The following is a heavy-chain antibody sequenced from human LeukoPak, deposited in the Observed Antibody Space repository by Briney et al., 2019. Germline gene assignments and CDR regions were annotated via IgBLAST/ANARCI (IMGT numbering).Heavy chain of an antibody. V-gene: IGHV3-23*01. CDR2: ISGGGGNT. Sequence: TGGSLRLSCSASGFTFSSYAMNWVRQAPGKGLEWVSVISGGGGNTYYADSVKGRFTISRDNSKNTLYLQMNSLRADGRAVYYCAKDTMVRGIMRQIMHVWGQGPTVTVSS. D-gene: IGHD3-10*01. CDR3: AKDTMVRGIMRQIMHV. J-gene: IGHJ6*01. CDR1: GFTFSSYA.